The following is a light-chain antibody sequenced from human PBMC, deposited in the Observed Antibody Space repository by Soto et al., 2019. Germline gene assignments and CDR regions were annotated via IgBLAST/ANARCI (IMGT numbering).Light chain of an antibody. J-gene: IGKJ1*01. Sequence: DIQMTQSPSTLSASVGDGVTITCRASQSISSWLAWHQQKPGKAPRLLIYKASNLESGVASRFSGSGSGTEFTLSITSLQPDDSAIYYCQQYNDNWTFGQGTKVEIK. CDR2: KAS. CDR3: QQYNDNWT. CDR1: QSISSW. V-gene: IGKV1-5*03.